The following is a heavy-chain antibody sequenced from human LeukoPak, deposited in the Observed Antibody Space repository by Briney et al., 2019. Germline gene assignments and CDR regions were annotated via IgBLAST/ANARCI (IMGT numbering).Heavy chain of an antibody. CDR3: ARGDASAADDY. Sequence: EASVKVSCKASGYTFTSYGISWVRQAPGQGLEWMGWINPNSGGTNYAQKFQGRVTMTRDTSISTAYMELSRLRSDDTAVYYCARGDASAADDYWGQGTLVTVSS. CDR2: INPNSGGT. CDR1: GYTFTSYG. V-gene: IGHV1-2*02. J-gene: IGHJ4*02. D-gene: IGHD2-2*01.